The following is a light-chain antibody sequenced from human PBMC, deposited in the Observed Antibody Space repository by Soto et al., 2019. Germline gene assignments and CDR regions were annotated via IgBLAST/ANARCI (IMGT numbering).Light chain of an antibody. J-gene: IGLJ1*01. CDR2: DVS. V-gene: IGLV2-14*01. CDR3: SSYTSSSTL. CDR1: SSDVDGYNS. Sequence: QSALTQPASVSGSPGQSITISCTGTSSDVDGYNSVSWYQQRPGKAPKLMIYDVSNRPSGVSNRFSGSKSGNTASLTISGLQAKDEADYYCSSYTSSSTLFGTGTKLTVL.